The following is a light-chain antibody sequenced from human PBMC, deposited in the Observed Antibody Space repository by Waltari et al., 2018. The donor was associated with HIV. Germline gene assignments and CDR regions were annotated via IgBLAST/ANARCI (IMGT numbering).Light chain of an antibody. CDR3: CSYAGSYTLV. CDR2: DVR. J-gene: IGLJ2*01. Sequence: QSALTQPRSVSGSPGQSVTISCTGTSSDVGDYNHFSWYQQHPGKAPKIMIYDVRKRPSWVPARFSGSKSGNTASLTISGLQAEDEADYYCCSYAGSYTLVFGGGTKLTVL. CDR1: SSDVGDYNH. V-gene: IGLV2-11*01.